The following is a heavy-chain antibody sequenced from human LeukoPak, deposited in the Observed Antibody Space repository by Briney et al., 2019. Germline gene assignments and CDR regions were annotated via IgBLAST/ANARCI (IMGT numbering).Heavy chain of an antibody. V-gene: IGHV3-30*03. CDR1: GFTFSSYA. D-gene: IGHD5-12*01. CDR3: ARVDPIPYSGYDSYDAFDI. Sequence: GGSLGLSCAASGFTFSSYAKHWVRQAPGKGLEWVAVISYDGSYKYYADSVNGRFTISRDNSKNTLYLHMNSLRAEDTAVYYCARVDPIPYSGYDSYDAFDIWGQGTMVTVSS. CDR2: ISYDGSYK. J-gene: IGHJ3*02.